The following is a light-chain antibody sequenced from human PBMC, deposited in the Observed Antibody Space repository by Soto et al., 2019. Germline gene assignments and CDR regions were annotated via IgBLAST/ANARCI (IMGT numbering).Light chain of an antibody. CDR3: QQYGSSPPVT. Sequence: EIVLTQSPGTLALSPGERATLSCMASQSVRSSYLAWYQQRPGQAPRLLIYAASSRATGIPDRFSGSGSGTDFPLTISRLEPEDFAVYSCQQYGSSPPVTFGGGTKVEIK. J-gene: IGKJ4*01. V-gene: IGKV3-20*01. CDR1: QSVRSSY. CDR2: AAS.